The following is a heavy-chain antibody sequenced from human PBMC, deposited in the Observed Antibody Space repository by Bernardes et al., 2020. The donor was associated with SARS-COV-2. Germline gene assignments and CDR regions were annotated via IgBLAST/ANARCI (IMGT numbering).Heavy chain of an antibody. CDR1: GFTFSNAW. Sequence: GWSLRLSCAASGFTFSNAWMNWVRQAPGKGLEWVGRIKSKTDGGTTDYAAPVKGRFTISRDDSKNTLYLQMNSLKTEDTAVYYCTTEELDCSGGSCYFDYYYGMDVWGQGTTVTVSS. V-gene: IGHV3-15*07. CDR2: IKSKTDGGTT. J-gene: IGHJ6*02. D-gene: IGHD2-15*01. CDR3: TTEELDCSGGSCYFDYYYGMDV.